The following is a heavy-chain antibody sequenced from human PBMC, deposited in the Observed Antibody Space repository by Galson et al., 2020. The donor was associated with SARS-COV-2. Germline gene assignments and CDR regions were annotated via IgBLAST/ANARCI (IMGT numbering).Heavy chain of an antibody. CDR2: ISSTGGST. V-gene: IGHV3-23*01. Sequence: TGGSLRLSCAASGFIFSTYAMSWVRQAPGKGLEWVSTISSTGGSTYYADSVKGRFTISRDNSKNTPYLQMSSLRAEDTAVYYCAKLATVDYYYGMDVWGQGTTVTVSS. CDR3: AKLATVDYYYGMDV. J-gene: IGHJ6*02. CDR1: GFIFSTYA. D-gene: IGHD3-3*02.